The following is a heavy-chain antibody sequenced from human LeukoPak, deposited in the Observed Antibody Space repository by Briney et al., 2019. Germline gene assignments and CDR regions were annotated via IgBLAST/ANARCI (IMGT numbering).Heavy chain of an antibody. CDR1: GYTFTGYY. J-gene: IGHJ4*02. Sequence: ASVKVSCKASGYTFTGYYMHWVRQAPGQGLEWMGWMNPNSGNTGYAQKFQGRVTITRNTSISTAYMELSSLRSEDTAVYYCARGGHDYNGWDYWGQGTLVTVSS. CDR2: MNPNSGNT. D-gene: IGHD4-11*01. CDR3: ARGGHDYNGWDY. V-gene: IGHV1-8*03.